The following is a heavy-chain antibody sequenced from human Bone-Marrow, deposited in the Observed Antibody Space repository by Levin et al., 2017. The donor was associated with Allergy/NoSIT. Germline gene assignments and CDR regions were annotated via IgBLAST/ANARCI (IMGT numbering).Heavy chain of an antibody. J-gene: IGHJ4*02. V-gene: IGHV5-51*01. CDR1: GYSFTSYW. CDR2: IYPGDSDT. CDR3: ARHLSSSGWFLDY. D-gene: IGHD6-19*01. Sequence: ASVKVSCKGSGYSFTSYWIGWVRQMPGKGLEWMGIIYPGDSDTRYSPSFQGQVTISADKSISTAYLQWSSLKASDTAMYYCARHLSSSGWFLDYWGQGTLVTVSS.